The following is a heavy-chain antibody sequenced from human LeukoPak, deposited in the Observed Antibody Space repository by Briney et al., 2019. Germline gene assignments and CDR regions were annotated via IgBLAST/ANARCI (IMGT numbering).Heavy chain of an antibody. CDR2: ISGSGGST. CDR1: GFTFSSYA. J-gene: IGHJ4*02. D-gene: IGHD2-2*01. Sequence: PGGSLRLSCAASGFTFSSYAIGWVRQAPGKWREWGSGISGSGGSTSYADSVKGRFTISRDNSRNTLYLQMNSLRDEDTAVYFCAKDWCSSASCQHFDYWGQGTLVPLSS. V-gene: IGHV3-23*01. CDR3: AKDWCSSASCQHFDY.